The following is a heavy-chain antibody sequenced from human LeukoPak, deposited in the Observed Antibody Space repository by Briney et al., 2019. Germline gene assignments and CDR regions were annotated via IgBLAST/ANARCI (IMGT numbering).Heavy chain of an antibody. D-gene: IGHD3-10*01. CDR3: ARSFRPFNSATWFLSFDS. CDR2: IYVGGNS. J-gene: IGHJ4*02. Sequence: PGGSLRLSCSASGFSVSNNYMSWVRQAPGKGLEHLSVIYVGGNSNYADSVKGRFTISRDNAKNTVYLEISILGAEDTAVYYCARSFRPFNSATWFLSFDSWGPGTLVTVSS. V-gene: IGHV3-53*01. CDR1: GFSVSNNY.